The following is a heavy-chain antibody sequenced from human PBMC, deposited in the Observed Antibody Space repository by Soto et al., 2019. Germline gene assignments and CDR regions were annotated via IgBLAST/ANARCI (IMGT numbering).Heavy chain of an antibody. D-gene: IGHD3-10*01. V-gene: IGHV1-46*03. Sequence: QVQLVQSGAEVKKPGDSVKVSCKASGYTFTSYYMHWVRQAPGQGLEWMGIINPSGGSTSYAQKFQGRVTMTKETSTSTVYLELSSLSYEDTAVYYCDRAGGSGQRNNWFDPWGQGTLVTVS. J-gene: IGHJ5*02. CDR1: GYTFTSYY. CDR3: DRAGGSGQRNNWFDP. CDR2: INPSGGST.